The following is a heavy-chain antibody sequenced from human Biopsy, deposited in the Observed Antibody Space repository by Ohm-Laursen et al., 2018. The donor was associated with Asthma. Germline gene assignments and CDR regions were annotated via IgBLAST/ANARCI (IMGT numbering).Heavy chain of an antibody. J-gene: IGHJ5*02. V-gene: IGHV1-2*05. Sequence: ASVKVSCKASGYTFIGCHIHWMRQAPGQGLEWMGRINPNSGGTNYAQKFQGRVTMTRDTSISKAYMEVSRLRSDDTDVYFCARGQKSAGDRWFDPWGQGTLVTVSS. D-gene: IGHD6-13*01. CDR3: ARGQKSAGDRWFDP. CDR2: INPNSGGT. CDR1: GYTFIGCH.